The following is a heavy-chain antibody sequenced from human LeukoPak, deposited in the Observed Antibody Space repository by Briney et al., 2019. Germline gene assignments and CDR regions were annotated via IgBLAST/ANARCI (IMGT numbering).Heavy chain of an antibody. V-gene: IGHV1-46*01. D-gene: IGHD2-2*02. J-gene: IGHJ4*02. Sequence: ASVKVSCKASGYTFTSYYMHWVRQAPGQGLEWMGIINPSGGSTSYAQKFQGRVTMTRDTSTSTVYMELSSLRSEDTAVYYCARKCSSTSCYKRAFLDYWGQGTLVTVSS. CDR1: GYTFTSYY. CDR2: INPSGGST. CDR3: ARKCSSTSCYKRAFLDY.